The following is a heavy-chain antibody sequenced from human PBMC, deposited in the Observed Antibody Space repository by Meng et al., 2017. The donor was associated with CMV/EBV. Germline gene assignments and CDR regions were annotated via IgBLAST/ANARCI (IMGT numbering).Heavy chain of an antibody. D-gene: IGHD5-24*01. CDR3: ERDWGWLHYFDY. CDR1: GFTFSSYA. CDR2: ISYDGSNK. V-gene: IGHV3-30-3*01. Sequence: GESLKISCAASGFTFSSYAMHWVRQAPGKGLEWVAVISYDGSNKYYADSVKGRFTISRDNSKNTLYLQMNSLRAEDTAVYYCERDWGWLHYFDYWGQGTLVTVSS. J-gene: IGHJ4*02.